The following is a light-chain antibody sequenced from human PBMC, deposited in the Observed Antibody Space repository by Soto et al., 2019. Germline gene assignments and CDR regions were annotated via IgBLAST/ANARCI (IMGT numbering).Light chain of an antibody. V-gene: IGKV3-15*01. J-gene: IGKJ4*01. CDR3: QQYGSSPLT. Sequence: ETVMTQSPVTLSVSPGDTATLSCRASQRVSSHLAWYQQKPGQAPRLLIHGASTRAPGFPARFSGSGSGTDFTLTISSLQSEDFAVYYCQQYGSSPLTFGGGTKVDI. CDR1: QRVSSH. CDR2: GAS.